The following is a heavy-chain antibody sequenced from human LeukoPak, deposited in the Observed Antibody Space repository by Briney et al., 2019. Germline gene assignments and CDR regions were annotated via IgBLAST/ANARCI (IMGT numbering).Heavy chain of an antibody. J-gene: IGHJ6*02. Sequence: GESLRISCQGSGYSFTTYYITWVRQMPGKGLEWMGRIDPNDSYTNYSPSFQGHVTISSDQSISTAYLQWSSLKASDTAIYYCARRPVATNYYYGMDVWGQGTTVTVSS. D-gene: IGHD2-2*01. CDR3: ARRPVATNYYYGMDV. CDR1: GYSFTTYY. V-gene: IGHV5-10-1*01. CDR2: IDPNDSYT.